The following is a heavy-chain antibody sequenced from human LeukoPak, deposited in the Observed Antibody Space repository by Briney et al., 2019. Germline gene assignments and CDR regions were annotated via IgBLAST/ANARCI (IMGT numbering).Heavy chain of an antibody. CDR2: ISTSGGST. CDR1: GYTFISYH. V-gene: IGHV1-46*01. Sequence: ASVKVSCKAYGYTFISYHMHWVRQAPGQGLEWMGIISTSGGSTTYAQKFQGRVTMTRDTSISTAYMELSRLTSDDTAVYYCARDILTDDAFDIWGQGTMVTVSS. J-gene: IGHJ3*02. CDR3: ARDILTDDAFDI. D-gene: IGHD7-27*01.